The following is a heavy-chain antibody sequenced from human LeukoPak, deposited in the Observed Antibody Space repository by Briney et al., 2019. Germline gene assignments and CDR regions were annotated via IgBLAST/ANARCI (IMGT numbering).Heavy chain of an antibody. J-gene: IGHJ6*03. V-gene: IGHV3-7*01. Sequence: GGSLRLSCAASGFTFSSYWMSWVRQAPGKGLEWVANIKQDGSEKYYVDSVKGRFTISRDNAKNSLYLQMNSLRAEDTAVYYCARGKPCTSCYRRAANYYYMDVWGKGTTVTVSS. CDR1: GFTFSSYW. CDR2: IKQDGSEK. CDR3: ARGKPCTSCYRRAANYYYMDV. D-gene: IGHD2-2*02.